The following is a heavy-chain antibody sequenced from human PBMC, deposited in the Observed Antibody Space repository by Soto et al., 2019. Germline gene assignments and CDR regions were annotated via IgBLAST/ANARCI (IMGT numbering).Heavy chain of an antibody. CDR1: GFTFRNYD. CDR2: LSGSGGGT. V-gene: IGHV3-23*01. J-gene: IGHJ4*02. Sequence: PGGSLRLSRAASGFTFRNYDLHWVRQAPGKGLEWVSFLSGSGGGTYYADPVKGRFTISRDNSKNTLYLQMNSLRAEDTAVYYCATLGPARLLASWGQGTLVTVSS. CDR3: ATLGPARLLAS. D-gene: IGHD1-26*01.